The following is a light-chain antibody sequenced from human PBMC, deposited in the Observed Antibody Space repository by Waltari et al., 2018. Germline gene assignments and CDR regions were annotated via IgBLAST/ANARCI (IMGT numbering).Light chain of an antibody. CDR3: SSYTTSSAPGV. V-gene: IGLV2-14*01. J-gene: IGLJ1*01. Sequence: QPALTQPASVSGSPGQSITISCSGTDSDVGAYDFVSWYQQHPGKAPHLIIYEVSNRPSGIFNRFSAAKSGNTATLTISGLQAEEEADYYCSSYTTSSAPGVFGTGTRVTVL. CDR2: EVS. CDR1: DSDVGAYDF.